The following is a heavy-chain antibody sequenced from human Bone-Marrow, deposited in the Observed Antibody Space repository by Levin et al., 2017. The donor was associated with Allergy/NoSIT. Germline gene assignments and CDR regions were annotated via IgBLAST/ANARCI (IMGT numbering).Heavy chain of an antibody. D-gene: IGHD3-9*01. V-gene: IGHV3-11*06. CDR3: ARGVGTGYYNFPDH. Sequence: GGSLRLSCAASGFTFSDYYMSWIRQAPGKGLEWVSYISSSSSYTNYADSVRGRFTISRDNAKNSLYLQMNSLRAEDTAVYYCARGVGTGYYNFPDHWGQGTLVTVSS. J-gene: IGHJ4*02. CDR1: GFTFSDYY. CDR2: ISSSSSYT.